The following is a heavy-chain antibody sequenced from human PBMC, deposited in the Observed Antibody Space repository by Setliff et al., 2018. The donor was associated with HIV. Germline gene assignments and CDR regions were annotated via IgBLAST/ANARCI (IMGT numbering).Heavy chain of an antibody. CDR2: GDQSGSA. CDR1: GDSVSGGNW. J-gene: IGHJ4*02. CDR3: ARGRQGPSYYDSTGLSRGRDFDF. Sequence: SETLSLTCNVSGDSVSGGNWWTWVRRSPQKGLEWIGEGDQSGSANYNPSLTGRGTISVDTLKRHFSLKLTSVTAADAAVYYCARGRQGPSYYDSTGLSRGRDFDFWGQGTLVTVSS. D-gene: IGHD3-16*01. V-gene: IGHV4-4*02.